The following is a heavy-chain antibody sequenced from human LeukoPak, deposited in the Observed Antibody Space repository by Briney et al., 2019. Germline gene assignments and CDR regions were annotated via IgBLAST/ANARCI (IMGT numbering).Heavy chain of an antibody. J-gene: IGHJ4*02. CDR3: ARHSVVEYCGGDCYIDY. D-gene: IGHD2-21*02. CDR2: VFYTGRT. CDR1: GRSFSSYY. Sequence: SETLSLTCTVSGRSFSSYYWTWTRQSPGKGLEWIGYVFYTGRTEYTPSLRSRVTISVDTSKNQFSLKLTSVTAADTAVYYCARHSVVEYCGGDCYIDYWGQGTLVTVSS. V-gene: IGHV4-59*08.